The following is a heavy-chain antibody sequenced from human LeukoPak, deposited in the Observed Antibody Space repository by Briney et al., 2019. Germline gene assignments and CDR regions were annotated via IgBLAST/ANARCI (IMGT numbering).Heavy chain of an antibody. Sequence: PGGSLRLSCAASGFTFSSYAMSWVRQAPGKGLEWVSAISGSGGSTYYADSVKGRFTISRDNSKNSLYLQMNSLRAEDTAVYYCARVGTISWLAPCGQGTLVTVSS. D-gene: IGHD1-7*01. CDR3: ARVGTISWLAP. CDR1: GFTFSSYA. J-gene: IGHJ5*02. CDR2: ISGSGGST. V-gene: IGHV3-23*01.